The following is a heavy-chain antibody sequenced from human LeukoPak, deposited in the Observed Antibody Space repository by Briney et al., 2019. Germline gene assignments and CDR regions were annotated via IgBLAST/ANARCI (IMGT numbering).Heavy chain of an antibody. J-gene: IGHJ4*01. CDR2: ISAYNGNT. CDR3: ARAPDSGWYFDYFDY. Sequence: GASVKVSCKASGYTFTSYGISWVRQAPGQGLEWMGWISAYNGNTNYAQKLQGRVTMTTDTSTSTAYMELRSLRSDDTAVYYCARAPDSGWYFDYFDYWGQGTLVTVSS. V-gene: IGHV1-18*01. CDR1: GYTFTSYG. D-gene: IGHD6-19*01.